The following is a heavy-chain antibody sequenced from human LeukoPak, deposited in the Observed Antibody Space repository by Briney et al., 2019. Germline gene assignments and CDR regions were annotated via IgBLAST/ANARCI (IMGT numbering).Heavy chain of an antibody. V-gene: IGHV3-21*01. J-gene: IGHJ6*03. D-gene: IGHD3-10*01. CDR3: ARESMVRGVIIPYYYYYMDV. Sequence: GGSLRLSCAASGFTFSSYSMNWVRQAPGKGLEWVSSISSSSSYIYYADSVKGRFTISRDNAKNSLYLQMNSLRAEDTAVYYCARESMVRGVIIPYYYYYMDVWGKGTTVTVSS. CDR2: ISSSSSYI. CDR1: GFTFSSYS.